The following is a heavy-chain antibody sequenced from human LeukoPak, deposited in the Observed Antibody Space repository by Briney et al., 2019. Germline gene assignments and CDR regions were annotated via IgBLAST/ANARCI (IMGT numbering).Heavy chain of an antibody. J-gene: IGHJ4*02. CDR2: ISSSGSTI. CDR1: GFTFSSYE. CDR3: ARDMDNWKRFDY. V-gene: IGHV3-48*03. Sequence: PGGSLRLSCAASGFTFSSYEMSWVRQAPGKGLEWVSYISSSGSTIYYADSVKGRFTISRDNAKNSLYLQMNSLRAEDTAVYYCARDMDNWKRFDYWGQGTLVTVSS. D-gene: IGHD1-1*01.